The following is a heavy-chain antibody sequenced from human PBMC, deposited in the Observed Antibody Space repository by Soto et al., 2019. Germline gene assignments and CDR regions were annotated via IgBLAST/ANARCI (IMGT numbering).Heavy chain of an antibody. CDR3: ARDRDIVVVVAATLGAQAFDI. J-gene: IGHJ3*02. CDR2: INPSGGST. V-gene: IGHV1-46*01. Sequence: ASVKVSCKASGCTFTSYYMHWVRQAPGQGLEWMGIINPSGGSTSYAQKFQGRVTMTRDTXKRTVYMELSSLRSEDTGVYYCARDRDIVVVVAATLGAQAFDIWG. D-gene: IGHD2-15*01. CDR1: GCTFTSYY.